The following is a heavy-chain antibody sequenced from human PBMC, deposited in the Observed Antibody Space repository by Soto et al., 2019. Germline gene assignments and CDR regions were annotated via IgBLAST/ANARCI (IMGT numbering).Heavy chain of an antibody. CDR2: INEDSTYI. Sequence: EVQLVESGGGLVKPGGSLRLSCTASGFAFNTYSMNWVRQAPGKGLEWVSSINEDSTYIYYADSLRGRITISRDNAKDSLFLQMTSLIPDDTAVYYCVRDLGRYFRSGYMDLWGDGATVTVSS. D-gene: IGHD3-9*01. J-gene: IGHJ6*03. V-gene: IGHV3-21*02. CDR3: VRDLGRYFRSGYMDL. CDR1: GFAFNTYS.